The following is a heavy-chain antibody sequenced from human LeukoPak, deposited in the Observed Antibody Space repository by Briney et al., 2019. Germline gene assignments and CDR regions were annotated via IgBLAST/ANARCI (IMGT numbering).Heavy chain of an antibody. CDR2: ISGSGGST. Sequence: GGTLRLSCAASGFTFSSYGMSWVRQAPGKGLEWVSAISGSGGSTYYADSVKGRFTISRDNSKNTLYLQMNSLRAEDTAVYYCAKDRSGGVDYWGQGTLVTVSS. J-gene: IGHJ4*02. D-gene: IGHD3-16*01. CDR3: AKDRSGGVDY. V-gene: IGHV3-23*01. CDR1: GFTFSSYG.